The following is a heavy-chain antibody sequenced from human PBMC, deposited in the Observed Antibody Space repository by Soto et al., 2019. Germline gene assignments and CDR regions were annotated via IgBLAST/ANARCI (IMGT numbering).Heavy chain of an antibody. Sequence: QVQLQESGPGLVKPSETLSLTCTVSGGSISSYYWSWIRQPPGKGLEWIGYIYYSGSTNYNPSLKRRVTISVDTSKNQFSLKLSSVPAADTAVYYCARVLFGSNCWFDPWGQGTLVTVSS. V-gene: IGHV4-59*01. D-gene: IGHD3-16*01. CDR1: GGSISSYY. CDR2: IYYSGST. J-gene: IGHJ5*02. CDR3: ARVLFGSNCWFDP.